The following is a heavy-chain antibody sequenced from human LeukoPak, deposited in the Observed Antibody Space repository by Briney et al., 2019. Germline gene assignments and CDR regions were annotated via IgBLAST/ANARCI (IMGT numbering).Heavy chain of an antibody. V-gene: IGHV4-38-2*02. J-gene: IGHJ3*02. D-gene: IGHD4-17*01. CDR2: IYHSGST. CDR1: GYSISSGHY. CDR3: ARDSVTTTPRAFDI. Sequence: SETLSLTCTVSGYSISSGHYWGWIRQPPGKGLEWIGSIYHSGSTYYNPSLKSRVTISVDTSKNQFSLKLSSVTAADTAVYYCARDSVTTTPRAFDIWGQGTMVTVSS.